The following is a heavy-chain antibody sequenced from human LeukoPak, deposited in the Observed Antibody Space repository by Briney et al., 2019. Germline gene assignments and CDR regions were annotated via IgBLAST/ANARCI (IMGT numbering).Heavy chain of an antibody. CDR3: TRDRTTVTLFDY. J-gene: IGHJ4*02. CDR2: ISTDGTTT. Sequence: PGGSLRLSCAASGFTFSNYWIHWVRHTPAKGLVWISAISTDGTTTRYADSVNGRISISRDNAKNTVYLEMNRLRAEDTAVYYCTRDRTTVTLFDYWGQGTLVTASS. D-gene: IGHD4-17*01. V-gene: IGHV3-74*01. CDR1: GFTFSNYW.